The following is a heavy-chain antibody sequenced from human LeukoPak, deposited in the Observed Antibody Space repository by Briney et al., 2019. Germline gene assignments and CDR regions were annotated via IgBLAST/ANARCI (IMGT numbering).Heavy chain of an antibody. J-gene: IGHJ4*02. V-gene: IGHV4-34*01. CDR1: GGSFSGYY. CDR2: INHSGST. D-gene: IGHD2-15*01. Sequence: ASETPSLTCAVYGGSFSGYYWSWIRQPPGKGLEWIGEINHSGSTNYNPSLKSRVTISVDTSKNQFSLKLSSVTAADTAVYYCARSSAGIKPPRRLSYWGQGTLVTVSS. CDR3: ARSSAGIKPPRRLSY.